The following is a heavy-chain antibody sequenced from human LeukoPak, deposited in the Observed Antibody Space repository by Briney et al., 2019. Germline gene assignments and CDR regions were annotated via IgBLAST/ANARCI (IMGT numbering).Heavy chain of an antibody. CDR2: ISYDGSNK. V-gene: IGHV3-30-3*01. J-gene: IGHJ4*02. D-gene: IGHD3-10*01. CDR3: AKLARGVTRLADY. Sequence: HPGGSLRLSCAASGFTFSSYAMHWVRQAPGKGLEWVAVISYDGSNKYYADSVKGRFTISRDNAKNSLYLQMNSLGAEDTAVYYCAKLARGVTRLADYWGQGTLVTVSS. CDR1: GFTFSSYA.